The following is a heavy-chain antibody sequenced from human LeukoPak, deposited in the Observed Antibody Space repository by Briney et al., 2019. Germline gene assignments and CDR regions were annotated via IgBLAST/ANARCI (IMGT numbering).Heavy chain of an antibody. Sequence: GGSLRLSCAASGFTFSSYSMNWVRQAPGKGLEWVGFIRTKAYGGTPEYAASVEGRFTISSDDSKSIAYLQVNSLENEDTAVYYCTRARGYSYGYIDHWGQGALVTVSS. V-gene: IGHV3-49*04. J-gene: IGHJ5*02. D-gene: IGHD5-18*01. CDR3: TRARGYSYGYIDH. CDR2: IRTKAYGGTP. CDR1: GFTFSSYS.